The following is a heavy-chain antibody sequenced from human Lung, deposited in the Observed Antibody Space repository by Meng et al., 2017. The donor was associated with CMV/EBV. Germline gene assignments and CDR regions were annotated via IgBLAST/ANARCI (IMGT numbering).Heavy chain of an antibody. CDR1: GGTFSNYG. D-gene: IGHD5-18*01. V-gene: IGHV1-69*10. CDR3: ARDVDTTLVGSGWFDP. J-gene: IGHJ5*02. Sequence: QVQLVQSGSEVKKPGSSVKVYCMAYGGTFSNYGISWLRQAPGQGLEWMGGIIPIVGLTNYAQKFQGRVTITADKSTTTAYLELSSLRSADTAVYYCARDVDTTLVGSGWFDPWGQGTLVTVSS. CDR2: IIPIVGLT.